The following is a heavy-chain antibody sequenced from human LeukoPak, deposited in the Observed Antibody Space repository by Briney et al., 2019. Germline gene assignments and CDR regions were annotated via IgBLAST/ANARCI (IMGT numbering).Heavy chain of an antibody. Sequence: ASVKVSCKASGYTFTSYGISWVRQAPGQGLEWMGWISAYNGNTNYALKLQGRVTMTTDTSTSTAYMELRSLRSDDTAVYYCARDEYCSGGSCSHSIDYWGQGTLVTVSS. V-gene: IGHV1-18*01. CDR1: GYTFTSYG. D-gene: IGHD2-15*01. J-gene: IGHJ4*02. CDR3: ARDEYCSGGSCSHSIDY. CDR2: ISAYNGNT.